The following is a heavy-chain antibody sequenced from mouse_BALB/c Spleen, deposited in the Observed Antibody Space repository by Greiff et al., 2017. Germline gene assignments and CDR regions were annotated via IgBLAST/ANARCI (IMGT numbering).Heavy chain of an antibody. V-gene: IGHV3-8*02. CDR1: GDSITSGY. J-gene: IGHJ3*01. CDR2: ISYSGST. Sequence: EVMLVESGPSLVKPSQTLSLTCSVTGDSITSGYWNWIRKFPGNKLEYMGYISYSGSTYYNPSLKSRISITRDTSKNQYYLQLNSVTTEDTATYYCARLTHSSGLAWFAYWGQGTLVTVSA. CDR3: ARLTHSSGLAWFAY. D-gene: IGHD3-1*01.